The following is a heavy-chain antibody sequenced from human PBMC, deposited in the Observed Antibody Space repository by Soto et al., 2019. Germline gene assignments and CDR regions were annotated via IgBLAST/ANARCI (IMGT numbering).Heavy chain of an antibody. CDR2: IKSKTDGGTT. CDR1: GFTFSNAW. CDR3: TTDRIYSGSYYYYYYNGMDV. J-gene: IGHJ6*02. D-gene: IGHD1-26*01. Sequence: GGSLRLSCAASGFTFSNAWMSWVRQAPGKGLEWVGRIKSKTDGGTTDYAAPVKGRFTISSDDSKNTLYLQKNSLKTEDTAVYYCTTDRIYSGSYYYYYYNGMDVWGQGTTVTVSS. V-gene: IGHV3-15*01.